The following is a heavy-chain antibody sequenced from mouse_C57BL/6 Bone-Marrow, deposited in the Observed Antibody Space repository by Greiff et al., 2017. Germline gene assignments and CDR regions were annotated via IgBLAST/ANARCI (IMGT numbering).Heavy chain of an antibody. J-gene: IGHJ4*01. CDR3: ARWLLGYAMDY. Sequence: EVKLMESGGGLVQPGGSLSLSCAASGFTFTDYYMSWVRQPPGKALEWLGFIRNKANGYTTEYSASVKGRFTISRDNSQSILYLQMNALRAEDSATYYCARWLLGYAMDYWGQGTLVTVSS. CDR2: IRNKANGYTT. CDR1: GFTFTDYY. V-gene: IGHV7-3*01. D-gene: IGHD2-3*01.